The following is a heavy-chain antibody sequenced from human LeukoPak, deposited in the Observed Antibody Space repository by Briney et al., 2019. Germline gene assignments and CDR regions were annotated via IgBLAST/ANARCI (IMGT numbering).Heavy chain of an antibody. Sequence: SETLSLTCTVSGYSISSGCYWGWIRQPPGKGLEWIGSIYHSGSTYYNPSLKSRVTISVDTSKNQFSLKLSSVTAADTAVYYCARDPGTYYDSSGYYSVGAFDIWGQGTMVTVSS. CDR2: IYHSGST. CDR3: ARDPGTYYDSSGYYSVGAFDI. D-gene: IGHD3-22*01. V-gene: IGHV4-38-2*02. J-gene: IGHJ3*02. CDR1: GYSISSGCY.